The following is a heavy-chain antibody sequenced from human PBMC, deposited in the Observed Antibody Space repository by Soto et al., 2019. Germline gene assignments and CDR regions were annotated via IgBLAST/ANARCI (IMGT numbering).Heavy chain of an antibody. J-gene: IGHJ5*02. V-gene: IGHV4-30-4*01. D-gene: IGHD2-21*02. Sequence: PSETLSLTCTVSGASIRSTDYYWNWIRQAPGKGLEWIGYVYYTGSTYYNPSLMSRLTISVDTSKNQFSLKLTSVTAAETAVYYCVKTAREGAVAPHWFDRWGQGTQVTVSS. CDR1: GASIRSTDYY. CDR3: VKTAREGAVAPHWFDR. CDR2: VYYTGST.